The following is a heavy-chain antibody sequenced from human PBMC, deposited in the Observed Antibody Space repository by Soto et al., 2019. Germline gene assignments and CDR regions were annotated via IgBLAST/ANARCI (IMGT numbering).Heavy chain of an antibody. D-gene: IGHD3-22*01. CDR1: GYTFTSYG. V-gene: IGHV1-18*01. CDR3: ARDGYYYDSSGPRPYYYYGMDV. Sequence: ASVKVSCKASGYTFTSYGISWVRQAPGQGLEWMGWISAYNGNTNYAQKLQGRVTMTTDTSTSTAYMELRSLRSDDTAVYYCARDGYYYDSSGPRPYYYYGMDVWGQGTTVTVSS. J-gene: IGHJ6*02. CDR2: ISAYNGNT.